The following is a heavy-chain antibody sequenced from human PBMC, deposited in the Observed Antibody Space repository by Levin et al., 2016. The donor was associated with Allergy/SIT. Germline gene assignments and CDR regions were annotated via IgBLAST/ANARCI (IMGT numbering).Heavy chain of an antibody. Sequence: SETLSLTCTVSGGSISSSSYYWGWIRQPPGKGLEWIGSIYYSGSTYYNPSLKSRVTISVDTSKNQFSLKLSSVTAADTAVYYCARRPTIFGGASQFDPWGQGTLVTVSS. CDR1: GGSISSSSYY. CDR2: IYYSGST. CDR3: ARRPTIFGGASQFDP. V-gene: IGHV4-39*01. D-gene: IGHD3-3*01. J-gene: IGHJ5*02.